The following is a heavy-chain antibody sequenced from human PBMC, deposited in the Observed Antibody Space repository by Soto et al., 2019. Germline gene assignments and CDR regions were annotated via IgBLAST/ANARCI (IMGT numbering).Heavy chain of an antibody. Sequence: ASVKVPCKASGYTFTSYYMHWVRQAPGQGLEWMGIINPSGGSTSYAQKFQGRVPMTRDTSTSTVYMELSSLRSEDTAVYYCARDHCSSTSCYTYNWFDPWGQGTLVTVS. D-gene: IGHD2-2*02. CDR1: GYTFTSYY. CDR3: ARDHCSSTSCYTYNWFDP. J-gene: IGHJ5*02. V-gene: IGHV1-46*01. CDR2: INPSGGST.